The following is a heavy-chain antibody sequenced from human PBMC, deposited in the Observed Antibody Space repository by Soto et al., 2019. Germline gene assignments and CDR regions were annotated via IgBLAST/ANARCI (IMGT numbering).Heavy chain of an antibody. CDR1: GGSISSYY. CDR3: AGSNRRSTFGVVDDY. Sequence: SETLSLTCTVSGGSISSYYWSWIRQPPGKGLEWIGYIYYSGSTNYNPSLKSRVTISVDTSKNQFSLKLSSVTAADTAVYYCAGSNRRSTFGVVDDYWGQGTLVTVSS. CDR2: IYYSGST. V-gene: IGHV4-59*01. J-gene: IGHJ4*02. D-gene: IGHD3-3*01.